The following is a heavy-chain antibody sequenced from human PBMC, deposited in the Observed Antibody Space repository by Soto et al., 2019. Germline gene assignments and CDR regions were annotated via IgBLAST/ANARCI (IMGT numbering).Heavy chain of an antibody. D-gene: IGHD6-6*01. CDR3: ARRWAYSTSSFDY. CDR2: VYPGNSDT. J-gene: IGHJ4*02. Sequence: GESLKISCKVSGYSFTNYWIGWVRQMSGKGLEWVGIVYPGNSDTRCSPSFEGQATISADKSVSTAYLQWSSLKASDTGMYYCARRWAYSTSSFDYWGQGTLVTVSS. V-gene: IGHV5-51*01. CDR1: GYSFTNYW.